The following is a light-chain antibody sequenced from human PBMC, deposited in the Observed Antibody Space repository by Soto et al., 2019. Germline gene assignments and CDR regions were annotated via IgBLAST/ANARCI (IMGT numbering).Light chain of an antibody. Sequence: QSVLTQPASVSGSPGQSITIPCTGTSSDVGNYKYVSWYQQHPGKAPKLMIYEVSNRPSGVSNRFSGSKSGNTASLTISGLQAEDETDYYCFSYTSSGTYVFGTGTKVTAL. CDR2: EVS. V-gene: IGLV2-14*01. CDR3: FSYTSSGTYV. CDR1: SSDVGNYKY. J-gene: IGLJ1*01.